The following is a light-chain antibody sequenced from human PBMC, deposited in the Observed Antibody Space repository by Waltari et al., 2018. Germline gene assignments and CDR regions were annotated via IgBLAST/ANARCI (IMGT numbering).Light chain of an antibody. Sequence: QSALTQPASVSGSPGQSITISCTDTTSDVGSYNLVSWYQHSPGKAPKLMILSDRFSGSKSDNTASLTISGLQAEDEADYYCCSYAPGNTYVFGTGTKVTVL. V-gene: IGLV2-23*01. CDR1: TSDVGSYNL. CDR3: CSYAPGNTYV. J-gene: IGLJ1*01.